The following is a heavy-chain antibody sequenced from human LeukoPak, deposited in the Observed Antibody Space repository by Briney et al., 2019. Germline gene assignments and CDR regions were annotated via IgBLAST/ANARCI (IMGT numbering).Heavy chain of an antibody. J-gene: IGHJ5*02. D-gene: IGHD6-6*01. CDR3: ARVGYSSSFDP. Sequence: SETLSLTCTVSGGSISSYYWSWIRQPPGKGLEWIGYIYYSGNTNYNPSLKSRVTISIDTSKNQFPLKLSSVTAADTAVYYCARVGYSSSFDPWGQGTLVTVSS. V-gene: IGHV4-59*01. CDR1: GGSISSYY. CDR2: IYYSGNT.